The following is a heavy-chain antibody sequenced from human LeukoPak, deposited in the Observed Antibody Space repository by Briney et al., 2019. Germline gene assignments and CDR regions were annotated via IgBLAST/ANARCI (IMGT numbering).Heavy chain of an antibody. D-gene: IGHD6-19*01. CDR3: ARYSSGWYVDY. Sequence: GGSLRLSCAASGFTFSSYVMHWVRQAPGKGLEWVAIISYDGSNEYYADSVKGRFTISRDNSKNTLYLQMNSLRAADTAVYYCARYSSGWYVDYWGQGTLVTVSS. CDR1: GFTFSSYV. CDR2: ISYDGSNE. J-gene: IGHJ4*02. V-gene: IGHV3-30*04.